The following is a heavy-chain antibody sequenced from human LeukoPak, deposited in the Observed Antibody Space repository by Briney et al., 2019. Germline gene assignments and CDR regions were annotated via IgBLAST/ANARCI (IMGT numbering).Heavy chain of an antibody. V-gene: IGHV4-39*07. J-gene: IGHJ5*02. CDR3: ARGGDYYGSQNRSWRNWFDP. CDR1: GGSISSSSYY. CDR2: IYYSGST. Sequence: PSETLSLTCTVSGGSISSSSYYWGWIRQPPGKGLEWIGSIYYSGSTYYNPSLKSRVTISVDTSKNQFSLKLSSVTAADTAVYYCARGGDYYGSQNRSWRNWFDPWGQGTLVTVSS. D-gene: IGHD3-10*01.